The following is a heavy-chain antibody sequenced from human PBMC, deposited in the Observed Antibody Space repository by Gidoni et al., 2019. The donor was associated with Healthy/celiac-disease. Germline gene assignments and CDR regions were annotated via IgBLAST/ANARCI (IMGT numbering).Heavy chain of an antibody. CDR1: GFTFSSYD. D-gene: IGHD2-2*01. CDR3: ARALYCSSTSCFRGGMDV. CDR2: IGTAGDT. V-gene: IGHV3-13*01. J-gene: IGHJ6*02. Sequence: EVQLVESGGGLVQPGGSLRLSCAASGFTFSSYDMHWVRQATGKGLEWVSAIGTAGDTYYPGSVKGRFTISRENAKNSLYLQMNSLRAGDTAVYYCARALYCSSTSCFRGGMDVWGQGTTVTVSS.